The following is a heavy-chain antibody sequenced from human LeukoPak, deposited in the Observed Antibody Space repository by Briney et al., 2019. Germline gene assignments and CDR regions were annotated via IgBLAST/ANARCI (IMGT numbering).Heavy chain of an antibody. CDR1: GFTFSSYG. D-gene: IGHD2-2*01. Sequence: GRSLRLSCAASGFTFSSYGMHWVRQAPGKGLEWVAVIWYDGSNKYYADSVKGRFTISRDNSKNTLYLQMNSLRAEDTAVYYCAREGCSSTSCWGSFDYWGQGTLVTVSS. V-gene: IGHV3-33*01. CDR2: IWYDGSNK. CDR3: AREGCSSTSCWGSFDY. J-gene: IGHJ4*02.